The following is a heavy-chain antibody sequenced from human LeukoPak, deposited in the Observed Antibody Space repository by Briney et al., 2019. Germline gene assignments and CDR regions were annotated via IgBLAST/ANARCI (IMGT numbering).Heavy chain of an antibody. V-gene: IGHV1-69*01. CDR2: IIPIFVTA. CDR3: ARSLTGYSSGWFNYYYYYGMDV. CDR1: GGTFSSYA. D-gene: IGHD6-19*01. J-gene: IGHJ6*02. Sequence: SVKVSCKASGGTFSSYAISWVRQAPGQGLEWMGGIIPIFVTANYAQKFQGRVTITADESTSTAYMELSSLRSEDTAVYYCARSLTGYSSGWFNYYYYYGMDVWGQGTTVTVSS.